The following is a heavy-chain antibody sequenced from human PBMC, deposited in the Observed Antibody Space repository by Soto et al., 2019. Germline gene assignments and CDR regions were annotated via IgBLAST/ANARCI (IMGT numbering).Heavy chain of an antibody. CDR2: ISAYNGNT. D-gene: IGHD3-16*02. J-gene: IGHJ4*02. V-gene: IGHV1-18*01. CDR1: GYTFSSYG. CDR3: ARGNYDYVWGSYRYYFDY. Sequence: QVQLVQSGAEVKMPGGSVNVSSKASGYTFSSYGISWVRQAPGEGLEWMGWISAYNGNTNYAQKLQGRVTMTTDTSTSTAYMELRSLRSDDTAVYFCARGNYDYVWGSYRYYFDYWGQGTLVTVSS.